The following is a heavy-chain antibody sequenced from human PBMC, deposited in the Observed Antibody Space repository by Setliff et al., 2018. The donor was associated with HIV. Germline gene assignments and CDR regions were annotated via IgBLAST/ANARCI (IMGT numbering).Heavy chain of an antibody. V-gene: IGHV4-38-2*02. D-gene: IGHD3-10*01. CDR3: ATPPIAGVRGYPQGWYFDL. CDR2: SYHTGST. J-gene: IGHJ2*01. CDR1: GYSISSDSY. Sequence: EPLSLTCTVSGYSISSDSYGGWIRQPPGKGLEWIGSSYHTGSTYYNPSLKSRVTISVDASKNQFSLKLTSVTAADTAGYYCATPPIAGVRGYPQGWYFDLWGRGTLVTVAS.